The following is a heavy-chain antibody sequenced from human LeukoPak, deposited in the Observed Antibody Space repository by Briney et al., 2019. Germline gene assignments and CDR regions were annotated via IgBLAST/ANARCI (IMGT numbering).Heavy chain of an antibody. D-gene: IGHD3-9*01. CDR1: GFTFNRHA. J-gene: IGHJ4*02. V-gene: IGHV3-23*01. CDR3: TKDGVRYLGRSTSNLDY. Sequence: PGGSLRLSCAASGFTFNRHAFHWVRKAPGKGLEWVSTISESGPTTNYADSVKGRFTISRDNSKNTLYLHMNSLRAEDTAIYYCTKDGVRYLGRSTSNLDYWGQGTLVAVSS. CDR2: ISESGPTT.